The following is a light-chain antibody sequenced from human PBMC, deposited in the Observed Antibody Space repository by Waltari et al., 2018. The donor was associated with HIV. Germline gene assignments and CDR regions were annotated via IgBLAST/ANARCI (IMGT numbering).Light chain of an antibody. V-gene: IGLV2-23*01. J-gene: IGLJ1*01. Sequence: QSALTQPASVSGSPGQSITISCIAATNDVGTFNLVSWYQHHPGSPPKLIIYEAAKRPSGGSNRFSASKSGKTASLTISGLQAEDEADYCCCSSAGGRAVFGPGTKVTVL. CDR2: EAA. CDR1: TNDVGTFNL. CDR3: CSSAGGRAV.